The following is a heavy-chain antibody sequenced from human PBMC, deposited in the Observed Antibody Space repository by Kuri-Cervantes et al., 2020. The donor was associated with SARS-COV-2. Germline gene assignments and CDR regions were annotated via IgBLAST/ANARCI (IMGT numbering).Heavy chain of an antibody. J-gene: IGHJ4*02. CDR2: ISWNSGSI. Sequence: SLKISCAASGFTFDDYAMHWVRQAPGKGLEWVSGISWNSGSIGYADSVKGRFTISRDNAKNSLYLQMNSLRAEDTASYYCAKDIDTASVVVPAAINFDYWGQGTLVTVSS. CDR3: AKDIDTASVVVPAAINFDY. V-gene: IGHV3-9*01. D-gene: IGHD2-2*02. CDR1: GFTFDDYA.